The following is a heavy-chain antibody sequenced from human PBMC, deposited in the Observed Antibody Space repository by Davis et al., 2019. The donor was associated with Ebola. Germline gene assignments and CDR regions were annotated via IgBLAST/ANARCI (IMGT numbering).Heavy chain of an antibody. CDR2: ISYDGSNK. CDR3: ARSFSSGWYFDY. J-gene: IGHJ4*02. V-gene: IGHV3-30*04. D-gene: IGHD6-19*01. CDR1: GFTFSSYA. Sequence: LSLTCAASGFTFSSYAMHWVRQAPGKGLEWVAVISYDGSNKYYADSVKGRFTISRDNSKNTLYLQMNSLRAEDTAVYYCARSFSSGWYFDYWGQGTLVTVSS.